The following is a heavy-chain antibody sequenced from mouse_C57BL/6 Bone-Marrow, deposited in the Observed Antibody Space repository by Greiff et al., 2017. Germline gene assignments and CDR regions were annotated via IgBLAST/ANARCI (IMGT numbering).Heavy chain of an antibody. CDR1: GYTFTSYW. D-gene: IGHD5-1*01. J-gene: IGHJ1*03. V-gene: IGHV1-64*01. CDR3: ARRSNWYFDV. CDR2: IHPNSGST. Sequence: QVQLQQPGAELVKPGASVKLSCKASGYTFTSYWMHWVKQKPGQGLEWIGMIHPNSGSTNYNEKFKSKATLTVDKSSSTAYKQLSSLTSEDSAVYYCARRSNWYFDVWGTGTTVTVSS.